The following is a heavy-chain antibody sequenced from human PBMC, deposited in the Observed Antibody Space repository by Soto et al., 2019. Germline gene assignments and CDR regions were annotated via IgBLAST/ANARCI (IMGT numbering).Heavy chain of an antibody. J-gene: IGHJ6*02. Sequence: ASVKVSCKASGGTFGSYAISWVRQAPGQGLEWMGGIIPIPGTANYAQKFQGRVAIAADESTSTAYMELSSLRSEDTAVYYCARSQGSSTSLEIYYYYYYGMDVWGQGTTVTVSS. V-gene: IGHV1-69*13. CDR3: ARSQGSSTSLEIYYYYYYGMDV. CDR2: IIPIPGTA. CDR1: GGTFGSYA. D-gene: IGHD2-2*01.